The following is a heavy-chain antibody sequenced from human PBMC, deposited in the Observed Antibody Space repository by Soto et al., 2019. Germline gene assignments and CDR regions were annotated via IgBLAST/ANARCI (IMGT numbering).Heavy chain of an antibody. V-gene: IGHV4-59*08. CDR1: GASMSSYY. J-gene: IGHJ4*02. CDR2: IYYRGST. Sequence: SETLSLTCSVSGASMSSYYWSWIRQPPGKGLEWIGYIYYRGSTNYNPSLKSRLAISVDTSTNQFSLKLSSVTAADTAVYYCARLYYDSSAYYYFDNWGQGMLVTVSS. CDR3: ARLYYDSSAYYYFDN. D-gene: IGHD3-22*01.